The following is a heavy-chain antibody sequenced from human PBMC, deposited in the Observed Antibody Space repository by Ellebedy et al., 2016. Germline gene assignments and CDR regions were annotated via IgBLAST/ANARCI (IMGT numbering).Heavy chain of an antibody. CDR2: IYYSGRS. Sequence: SETLSLTCSVSGDPINGFFWSWIRQPPGKGLEWIGYIYYSGRSDYNPSLKSRVALSIDTYKNQFSLKLSSVTAADTAVYFCARARGFRGTYSDSWGQGILVTVSS. V-gene: IGHV4-59*12. CDR3: ARARGFRGTYSDS. D-gene: IGHD3-10*01. CDR1: GDPINGFF. J-gene: IGHJ4*02.